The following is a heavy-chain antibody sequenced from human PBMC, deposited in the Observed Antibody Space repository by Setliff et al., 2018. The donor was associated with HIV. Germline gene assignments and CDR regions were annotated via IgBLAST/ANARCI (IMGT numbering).Heavy chain of an antibody. CDR3: TRRQWGTSGYYEFFQQ. CDR2: IYDSGVT. CDR1: GATISRHF. Sequence: SETLSLTCSVSGATISRHFWSWIRQSPGKGLEWIGTIYDSGVTKYNPSLQTRARVSVDTSKSHLSLSLTSVTPADTAVYYCTRRQWGTSGYYEFFQQWGQGSLVTVS. J-gene: IGHJ1*01. V-gene: IGHV4-59*11. D-gene: IGHD3-3*01.